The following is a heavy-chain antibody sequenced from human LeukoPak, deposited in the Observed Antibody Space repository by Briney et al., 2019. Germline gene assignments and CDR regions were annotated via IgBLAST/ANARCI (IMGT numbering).Heavy chain of an antibody. CDR3: ARSNFKILSY. Sequence: PSETLSLTCAVSGGSISSYYWSWIRQPPGRGREWIGFFLYSGSHNYNPCLESRVTISVDTSKKQFSLKLRSVTAADTAVYYCARSNFKILSYWGQGTLVTVSS. V-gene: IGHV4-59*08. D-gene: IGHD4-11*01. J-gene: IGHJ4*02. CDR2: FLYSGSH. CDR1: GGSISSYY.